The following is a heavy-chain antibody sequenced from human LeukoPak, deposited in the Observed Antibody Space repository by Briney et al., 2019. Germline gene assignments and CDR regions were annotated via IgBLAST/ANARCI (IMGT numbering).Heavy chain of an antibody. D-gene: IGHD5-12*01. V-gene: IGHV3-7*01. Sequence: GSLRLSRAASVLPFHNHWMTSVRQAPGKGLEWVAQVNQDGSEAHYPDSVKARFTISRHKAKSSVSLPVNSVRAEDTAVYYCVRDGGVSGYDLLDYWGQGTLVTVSS. J-gene: IGHJ4*02. CDR1: VLPFHNHW. CDR2: VNQDGSEA. CDR3: VRDGGVSGYDLLDY.